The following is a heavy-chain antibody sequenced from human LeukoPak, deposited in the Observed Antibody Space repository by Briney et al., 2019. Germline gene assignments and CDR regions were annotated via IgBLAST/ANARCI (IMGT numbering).Heavy chain of an antibody. CDR1: GYTFTSYG. CDR2: ISAYNGNT. CDR3: AVVVVADPYYYYGMDV. Sequence: ASVKVSCKASGYTFTSYGISWVRQAPGQGLEWMGWISAYNGNTNYAQKLQGRVTMTTDTSTSTAYMEPRSLRSDDTAVYYCAVVVVADPYYYYGMDVWGQGTTVTVSS. V-gene: IGHV1-18*01. J-gene: IGHJ6*02. D-gene: IGHD2-15*01.